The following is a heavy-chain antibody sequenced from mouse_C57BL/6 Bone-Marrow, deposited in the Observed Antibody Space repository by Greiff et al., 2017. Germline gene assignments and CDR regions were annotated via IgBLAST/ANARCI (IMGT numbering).Heavy chain of an antibody. CDR2: INPSSGYT. CDR3: VTGSVDY. CDR1: GYTFTSYT. D-gene: IGHD4-1*01. J-gene: IGHJ2*01. Sequence: VQLQQSGAELARPGASVKMSCKASGYTFTSYTMHWVKQRPGQGLEWIGYINPSSGYTKYNQKFKDKATLTADISSSTAYMQLSSLTSEDSAVYYCVTGSVDYWGQGTTLTVSS. V-gene: IGHV1-4*01.